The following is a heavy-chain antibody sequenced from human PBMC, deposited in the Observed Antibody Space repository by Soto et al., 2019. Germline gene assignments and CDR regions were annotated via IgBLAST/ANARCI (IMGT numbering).Heavy chain of an antibody. CDR3: VTDLHEPSAADALREAN. J-gene: IGHJ1*01. V-gene: IGHV3-48*03. D-gene: IGHD6-25*01. Sequence: GGSLRLSCAASGFTFSSYEMHLVRQAPGKGLEWISYISSSGTGTYYAGSVRGRFTMSRDNTKNSVSLQMYSLRAEDTAIYYCVTDLHEPSAADALREANWGQ. CDR2: ISSSGTGT. CDR1: GFTFSSYE.